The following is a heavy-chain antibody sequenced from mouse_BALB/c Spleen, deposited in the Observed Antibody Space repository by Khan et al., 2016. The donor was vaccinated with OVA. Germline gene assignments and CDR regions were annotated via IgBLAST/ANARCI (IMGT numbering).Heavy chain of an antibody. V-gene: IGHV1-77*01. D-gene: IGHD1-2*01. CDR3: ARRKYFCYTFAY. J-gene: IGHJ3*01. Sequence: QVQLQQSGVELARPGASVKLSCKASGYTFTDYYINWVKQRTGQGLEWIGAISPGSGDTYYNERFKGKATLTADKSSSTAYMPLRSLPPQDPEVFFCARRKYFCYTFAYWGQGTLVTVSA. CDR1: GYTFTDYY. CDR2: ISPGSGDT.